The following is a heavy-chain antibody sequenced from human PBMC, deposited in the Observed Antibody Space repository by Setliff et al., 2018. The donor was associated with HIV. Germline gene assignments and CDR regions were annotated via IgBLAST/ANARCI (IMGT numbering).Heavy chain of an antibody. CDR3: AKGAGSYGDYTFDY. D-gene: IGHD4-17*01. J-gene: IGHJ4*02. Sequence: LSLTCTVSGASITSHYWSWIRQSPGRELEWIGNIYSTGSTNYNPSLQSRVSISMDASKNKFSLKVTSVTSADTAVYYCAKGAGSYGDYTFDYWGQGNLVTVSS. CDR1: GASITSHY. V-gene: IGHV4-59*11. CDR2: IYSTGST.